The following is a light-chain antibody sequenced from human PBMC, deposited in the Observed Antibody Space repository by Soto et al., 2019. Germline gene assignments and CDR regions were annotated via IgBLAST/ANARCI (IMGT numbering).Light chain of an antibody. Sequence: AIRMTQSPSSLSASVGDRVTITCRASQGIGNDLGWYQQKPGKAPILLIYDASSLQSGVPSRFSGSGSGTDFTLTISSLQPEDFATYYCLQDYSYPRTFGQGTKLEI. CDR1: QGIGND. V-gene: IGKV1-6*01. CDR3: LQDYSYPRT. J-gene: IGKJ2*01. CDR2: DAS.